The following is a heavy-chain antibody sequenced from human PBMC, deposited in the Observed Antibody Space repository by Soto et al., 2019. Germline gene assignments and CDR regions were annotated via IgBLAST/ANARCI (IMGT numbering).Heavy chain of an antibody. CDR3: ARESGEAAAAGSDYYFDY. V-gene: IGHV1-69*06. Sequence: SVKVSCKASGGTFSSYAISWVRQAPGQGLEWMGGVIPIFGTANYAQKFQGRVTITADKSTSTAYMELSSLRSEDTAVYYCARESGEAAAAGSDYYFDYWGQGTLVTV. CDR2: VIPIFGTA. CDR1: GGTFSSYA. J-gene: IGHJ4*02. D-gene: IGHD6-13*01.